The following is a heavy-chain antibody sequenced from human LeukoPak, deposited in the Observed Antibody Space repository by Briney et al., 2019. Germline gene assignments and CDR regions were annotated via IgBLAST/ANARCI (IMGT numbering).Heavy chain of an antibody. D-gene: IGHD7-27*01. CDR1: GFSFKDAW. CDR2: IKSKYNGETT. V-gene: IGHV3-15*05. CDR3: TTEYWGSNY. J-gene: IGHJ4*02. Sequence: GGSLRLSCAASGFSFKDAWMSWVRQAPGKGLEWVGRIKSKYNGETTDYAAAVKDRFIISRDDSKNTLYLQMDSLKTEDTGVYYCTTEYWGSNYWGQGTLVTVSS.